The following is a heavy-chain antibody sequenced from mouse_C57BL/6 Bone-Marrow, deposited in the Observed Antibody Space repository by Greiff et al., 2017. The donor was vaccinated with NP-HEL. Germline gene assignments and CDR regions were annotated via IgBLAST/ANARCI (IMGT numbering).Heavy chain of an antibody. J-gene: IGHJ3*01. Sequence: EVQLVESGTVLARPGASVKMSCKTSGYTFTSYWMHWVKQRPGQGLEWIGAIYPGNSDTSYNQKFKGKAKLTAVTSASTAYMELSSLTTGASAVFFCTSTSSVTTVVKSWFAYWGQGTLVTVSA. CDR3: TSTSSVTTVVKSWFAY. V-gene: IGHV1-5*01. CDR2: IYPGNSDT. D-gene: IGHD1-1*01. CDR1: GYTFTSYW.